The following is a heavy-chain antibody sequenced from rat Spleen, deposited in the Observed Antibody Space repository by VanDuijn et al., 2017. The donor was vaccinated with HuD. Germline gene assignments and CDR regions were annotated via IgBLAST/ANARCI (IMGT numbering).Heavy chain of an antibody. D-gene: IGHD1-9*01. CDR3: TRAPYYGYNPFDY. CDR2: ISSDGRRN. J-gene: IGHJ2*01. Sequence: EVQLVESGGGLVQPGRSLKLSCAASGFTFSDYYMAWVRQAPTKGLEWVATISSDGRRNYYRDSVKGRFTISRDNAKTSLYLQMDSLRSADTATYYCTRAPYYGYNPFDYWGQGVMVTVSS. V-gene: IGHV5-7*01. CDR1: GFTFSDYY.